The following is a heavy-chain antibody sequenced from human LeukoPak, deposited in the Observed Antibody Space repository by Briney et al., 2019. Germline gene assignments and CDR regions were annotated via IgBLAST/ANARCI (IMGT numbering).Heavy chain of an antibody. CDR3: ARLTPYCSSTSCYSDP. J-gene: IGHJ5*02. D-gene: IGHD2-2*01. V-gene: IGHV4-34*01. CDR1: GGSFSGYY. CDR2: INHSGST. Sequence: SETLSLTCAVYGGSFSGYYWSWIRQPPGKGLEWIGEINHSGSTNYNPSLKSRVTISVDTSKNQFSLKLSSVTAADTAVYYCARLTPYCSSTSCYSDPWGQGTLVTVSS.